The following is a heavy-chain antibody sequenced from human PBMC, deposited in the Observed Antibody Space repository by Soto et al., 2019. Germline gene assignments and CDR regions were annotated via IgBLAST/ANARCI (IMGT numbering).Heavy chain of an antibody. CDR3: ARGDWFDP. CDR1: GYTFTNYG. V-gene: IGHV1-18*01. Sequence: ASVKVSCKASGYTFTNYGITWVRQAPGQGLEWMGWIGAYNGNTHYTERLQGRVTMTTDTSTSTAYMELRGLRSEDTAVYYCARGDWFDPWGQGTLVTVSS. CDR2: IGAYNGNT. J-gene: IGHJ5*02.